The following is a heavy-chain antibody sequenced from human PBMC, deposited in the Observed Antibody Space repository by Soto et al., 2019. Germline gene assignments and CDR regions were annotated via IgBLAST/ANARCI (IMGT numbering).Heavy chain of an antibody. Sequence: VASAKVSCKASGYSFTRYYMHWVRQAPGQGLEWMGIIKPSGGSTSYAQKFKGRVTMTRDTCTSTVYMELSSLRSEDTSLYFCAREGRVVTTVAFDIWGQGTMVTVSS. V-gene: IGHV1-46*01. CDR2: IKPSGGST. CDR3: AREGRVVTTVAFDI. CDR1: GYSFTRYY. J-gene: IGHJ3*02. D-gene: IGHD4-17*01.